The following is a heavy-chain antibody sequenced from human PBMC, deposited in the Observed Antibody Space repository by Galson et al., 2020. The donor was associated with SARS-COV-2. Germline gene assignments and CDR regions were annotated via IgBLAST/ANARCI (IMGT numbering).Heavy chain of an antibody. D-gene: IGHD2-15*01. CDR1: GFTINTYA. CDR3: AKRPVGECWDGSCYFDD. V-gene: IGHV3-23*01. J-gene: IGHJ4*02. Sequence: GGSLRLSCAASGFTINTYATYWVRQAPGKGLEWVSTISSGGDIYYADSVKGRFTLSRDTSKNTLYMQMTNLRGDDTAVDYCAKRPVGECWDGSCYFDDWGQGTLLTVSA. CDR2: ISSGGDI.